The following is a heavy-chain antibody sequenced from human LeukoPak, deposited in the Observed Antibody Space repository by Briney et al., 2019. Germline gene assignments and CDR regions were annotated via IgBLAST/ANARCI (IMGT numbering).Heavy chain of an antibody. Sequence: GGSLRLSCAASGFTFSNAWVTWVRQAPGKGLEWVSAITGGGGSTYYADSVKGRFTISRDNSKNTLYLEMNSLRAEDTAVYYCANAYRGKYYYYDYWGQGTLVTVSS. D-gene: IGHD1-26*01. CDR2: ITGGGGST. V-gene: IGHV3-23*01. CDR1: GFTFSNAW. J-gene: IGHJ4*02. CDR3: ANAYRGKYYYYDY.